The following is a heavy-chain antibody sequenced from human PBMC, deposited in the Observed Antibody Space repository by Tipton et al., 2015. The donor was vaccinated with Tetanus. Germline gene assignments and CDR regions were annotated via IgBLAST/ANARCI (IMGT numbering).Heavy chain of an antibody. CDR2: ISGGGVST. Sequence: QLVQSGGGLVKPGGSLRLSCEASGFTFSDDNMNWVRQAPGKGLEWVSAISGGGVSTYYADSVKGRFTISRDNSKNTLYLQMNSLRADDTAVYFCAKSEARLGTSSSLDWGQGTLVTVSS. CDR1: GFTFSDDN. D-gene: IGHD6-6*01. V-gene: IGHV3-23*04. J-gene: IGHJ4*02. CDR3: AKSEARLGTSSSLD.